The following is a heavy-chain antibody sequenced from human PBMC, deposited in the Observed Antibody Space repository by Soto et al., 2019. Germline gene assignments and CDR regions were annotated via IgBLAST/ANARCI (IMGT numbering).Heavy chain of an antibody. V-gene: IGHV4-39*01. CDR3: ARLARPDFFGMAVVTWGAFDI. Sequence: SETLSLTCTVSGGSISSSSYYWGWIRQPPGKGLEWIGSIYYSGSTYYNPSLKSRVTISVDTSKNQFSLKLSSVTAAGTAVYYCARLARPDFFGMAVVTWGAFDIWGQGTMVTVSS. CDR1: GGSISSSSYY. CDR2: IYYSGST. D-gene: IGHD3-22*01. J-gene: IGHJ3*02.